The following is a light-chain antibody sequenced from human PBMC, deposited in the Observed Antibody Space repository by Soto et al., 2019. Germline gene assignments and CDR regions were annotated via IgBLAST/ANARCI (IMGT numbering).Light chain of an antibody. Sequence: QSVLAQPPSASGSPGQSVTISCTVTSSDVGGYNYVSWYQQHPGKAPKLMIYEVSKRPSGVPDRFSGSKSGNTASLTVSGLQAEDEADYYCSSYAGSNNSYVFGTGTKVTLL. CDR2: EVS. J-gene: IGLJ1*01. CDR1: SSDVGGYNY. V-gene: IGLV2-8*01. CDR3: SSYAGSNNSYV.